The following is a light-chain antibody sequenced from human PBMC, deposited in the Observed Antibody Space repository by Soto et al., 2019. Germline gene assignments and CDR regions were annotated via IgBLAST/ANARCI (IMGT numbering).Light chain of an antibody. V-gene: IGKV3-20*01. CDR2: GAS. Sequence: EIVLTQSPGTLSLSPGERATLSCRASQSVASNYLAWYQQKPGQAPWVLIYGASSRATSIPDRFSGSGSGTDFTLTISRLEPEDFAVYYCQQYGISHTFGQGTKLEIK. J-gene: IGKJ2*01. CDR1: QSVASNY. CDR3: QQYGISHT.